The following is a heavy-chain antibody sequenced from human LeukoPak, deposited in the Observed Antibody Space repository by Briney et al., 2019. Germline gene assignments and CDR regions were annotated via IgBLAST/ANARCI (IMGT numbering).Heavy chain of an antibody. CDR1: GGTFSSYA. CDR2: IIPIFGTA. J-gene: IGHJ4*02. Sequence: SVKVSCKASGGTFSSYAISWVRQAPGQGLEWMGRIIPIFGTANYAQKFQGRVTITTDESTSTAYMELSSLRSEDTAVYYCARDHLDSSGIDYWGQGTLVTVSS. D-gene: IGHD3-22*01. CDR3: ARDHLDSSGIDY. V-gene: IGHV1-69*05.